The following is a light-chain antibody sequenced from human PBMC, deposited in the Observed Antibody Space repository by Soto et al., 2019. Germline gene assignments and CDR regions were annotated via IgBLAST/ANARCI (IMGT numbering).Light chain of an antibody. J-gene: IGKJ1*01. Sequence: EIVLTPSPATLSLSPLESVTLSCRASQSVGTNLAWYQQTPGQAPSLLIYGASNRATGIPDRFSGSGAGTDFTLTISRLEPEDFAVYYCQQYGSSGTCGQGTKG. CDR1: QSVGTN. CDR3: QQYGSSGT. V-gene: IGKV3-20*01. CDR2: GAS.